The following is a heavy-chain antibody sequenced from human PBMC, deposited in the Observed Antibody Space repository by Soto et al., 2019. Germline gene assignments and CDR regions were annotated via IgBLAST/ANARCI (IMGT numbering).Heavy chain of an antibody. CDR1: GGSISGYY. J-gene: IGHJ4*02. CDR2: MYNSERT. V-gene: IGHV4-4*07. CDR3: AREPLAHSYFDF. Sequence: ASETLSLTCTVSGGSISGYYWSWIRQPAGKGLEWIGRMYNSERTNYNPSLKSRVTMSMDTSKNQFSLKLTSVTAADTAVYFCAREPLAHSYFDFWGRGALVTVSS.